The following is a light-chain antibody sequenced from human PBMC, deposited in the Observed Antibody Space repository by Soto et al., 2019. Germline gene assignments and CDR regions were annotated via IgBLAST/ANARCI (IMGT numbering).Light chain of an antibody. CDR2: EGT. CDR3: CSYAGSYTYV. Sequence: QSALTQPASVSGSPGQSITISCSGTTSDVGGYNLVSWYQQHTAKAPKLLIYEGTQRPSGVSSRFSGSKSGNTASLTISGLQAEDEADYYCCSYAGSYTYVFGTGTKVTVL. V-gene: IGLV2-23*01. J-gene: IGLJ1*01. CDR1: TSDVGGYNL.